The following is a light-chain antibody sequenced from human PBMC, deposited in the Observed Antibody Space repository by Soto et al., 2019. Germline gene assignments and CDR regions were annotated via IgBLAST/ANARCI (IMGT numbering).Light chain of an antibody. J-gene: IGKJ5*01. CDR3: MEALQSPPFT. CDR2: LGS. Sequence: DIVMTQSPLSLPVTPGEPASISCRSSQSLLHSNGYNYLDWYLQKPGQSPQLLIYLGSNRDSGGPHRFSGSGSCTDFTPKISRVEAEDVGVYYYMEALQSPPFTFGQGTRLEIK. CDR1: QSLLHSNGYNY. V-gene: IGKV2-28*01.